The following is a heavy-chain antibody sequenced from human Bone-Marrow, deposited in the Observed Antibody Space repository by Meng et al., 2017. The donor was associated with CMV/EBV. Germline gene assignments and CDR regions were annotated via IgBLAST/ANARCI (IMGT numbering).Heavy chain of an antibody. CDR3: ARDLMQLVRYYYYYYGMDV. Sequence: GGSLRLSCAASGFTFSSYAMSWVRQAPGKGLEWVSSISGGDGSTYSADSVKGRFTISRDNSKNTVFLQMSSLRAEDTAVYYCARDLMQLVRYYYYYYGMDVWGQGTTVTV. CDR2: ISGGDGST. V-gene: IGHV3-23*01. CDR1: GFTFSSYA. D-gene: IGHD6-6*01. J-gene: IGHJ6*02.